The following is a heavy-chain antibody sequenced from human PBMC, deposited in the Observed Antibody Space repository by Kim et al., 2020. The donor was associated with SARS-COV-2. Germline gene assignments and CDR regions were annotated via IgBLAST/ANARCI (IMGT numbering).Heavy chain of an antibody. CDR2: ISGSGGTT. V-gene: IGHV3-23*01. CDR3: AKDLYGSGINFYMDV. D-gene: IGHD3-10*01. Sequence: GGSLRLSCEASGLTFSIFAMNWVRQSPGRGLEWVSSISGSGGTTYYADSVKGRFTISRDNSKNTLYLQMKSLRAEDTAVYYCAKDLYGSGINFYMDVWGKGTTVTVSS. J-gene: IGHJ6*03. CDR1: GLTFSIFA.